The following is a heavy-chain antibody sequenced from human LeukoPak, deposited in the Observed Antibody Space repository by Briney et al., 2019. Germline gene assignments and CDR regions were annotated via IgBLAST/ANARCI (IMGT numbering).Heavy chain of an antibody. V-gene: IGHV4-34*01. D-gene: IGHD1-26*01. CDR1: GGSFSGYY. J-gene: IGHJ4*02. Sequence: PSEILSLTCAVYGGSFSGYYWSWIRQPPGKGLEWIGEINHSGSTNYNPSLKSRVTISVDTSKNQFSLKLSSVTAADTAVYYCARVFYSGVDYWGQGTLVTVSS. CDR3: ARVFYSGVDY. CDR2: INHSGST.